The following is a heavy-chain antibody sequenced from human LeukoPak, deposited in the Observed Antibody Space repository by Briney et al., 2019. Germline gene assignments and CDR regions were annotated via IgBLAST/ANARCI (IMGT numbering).Heavy chain of an antibody. V-gene: IGHV3-53*01. D-gene: IGHD3-22*01. CDR1: GFTVSNTY. J-gene: IGHJ4*02. CDR3: ARSIPRYDGSAYYPDY. CDR2: IYSGGGT. Sequence: GGSLRLSCAASGFTVSNTYMSWVRQAPGKGLEWVSLIYSGGGTYSADSVKGRFTISRDISKNTLYLQMNSLRAEDTAVYYCARSIPRYDGSAYYPDYWGQGTLVTVSS.